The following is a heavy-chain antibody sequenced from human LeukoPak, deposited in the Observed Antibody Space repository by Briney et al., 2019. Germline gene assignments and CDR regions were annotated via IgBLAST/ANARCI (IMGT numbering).Heavy chain of an antibody. J-gene: IGHJ4*02. V-gene: IGHV3-30*02. CDR1: GFTFSSYG. CDR3: AKDRHCSSISCYRGYFDY. D-gene: IGHD2-2*01. Sequence: GGSLRLSCAASGFTFSSYGMHWVRQAPGKGLEWVAFIRYDGSNKYYADSVKGRFTISRDNSKNTLYLQMNSLTAEDTAVYYCAKDRHCSSISCYRGYFDYWGQGTLVTVSS. CDR2: IRYDGSNK.